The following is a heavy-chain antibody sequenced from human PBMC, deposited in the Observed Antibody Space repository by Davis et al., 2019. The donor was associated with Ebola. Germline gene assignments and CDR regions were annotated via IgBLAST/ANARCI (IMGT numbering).Heavy chain of an antibody. CDR2: IYTSGST. J-gene: IGHJ5*02. V-gene: IGHV4-4*07. D-gene: IGHD6-6*01. CDR1: GGSFSGHY. Sequence: PSETLSLTCAVYGGSFSGHYWSWIRQPAGKGLEWIGRIYTSGSTNYNPSLKSRVTMSVDTSKNQFSLKLSSVTAADTAVYYCARDKEQLGYNWFDPWGQGTLVTVSS. CDR3: ARDKEQLGYNWFDP.